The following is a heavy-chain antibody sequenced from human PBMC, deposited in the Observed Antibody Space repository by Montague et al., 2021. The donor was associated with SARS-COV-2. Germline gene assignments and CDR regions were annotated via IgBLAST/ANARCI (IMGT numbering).Heavy chain of an antibody. D-gene: IGHD3-22*01. CDR3: ASFPSGYYDSSGYHI. CDR2: INHSGST. J-gene: IGHJ4*02. CDR1: GGSFSGYY. V-gene: IGHV4-34*01. Sequence: SETLSLTCAVYGGSFSGYYWSWIRQPPGKGLEWIGEINHSGSTNYNPSLKSRVTISVDTSKNQFSLKLSSVTAADTAVYYCASFPSGYYDSSGYHIRGQGTLVTVSS.